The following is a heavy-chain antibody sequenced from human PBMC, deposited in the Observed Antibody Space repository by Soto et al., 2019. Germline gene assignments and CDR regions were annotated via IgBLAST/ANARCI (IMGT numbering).Heavy chain of an antibody. D-gene: IGHD1-7*01. CDR1: GGSFTSNNW. J-gene: IGHJ4*02. Sequence: VQLQEAGPGLVKPSGTLSPTCAVSGGSFTSNNWWTWVRQPPGQGLEWIGEIYRTGSTNYNPPLKSRVTIELNKSENKIALKVASLTVADTAVDYCASRAPGTSVDYWGKGTLVTVSS. CDR3: ASRAPGTSVDY. CDR2: IYRTGST. V-gene: IGHV4-4*02.